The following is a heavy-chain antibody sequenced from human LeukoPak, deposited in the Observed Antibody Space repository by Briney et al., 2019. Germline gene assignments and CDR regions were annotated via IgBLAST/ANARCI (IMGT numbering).Heavy chain of an antibody. Sequence: GASVKVSCKASGGTFSSYAISWVRQAPGQGLEWMGGIIPILGIANYAQKFQGRVTITADKSTSTAYMELSSLRSEDTAVYYCATRGYSGYDPPYYGMDVWGQGTTVTVSS. J-gene: IGHJ6*02. D-gene: IGHD5-12*01. CDR3: ATRGYSGYDPPYYGMDV. CDR2: IIPILGIA. V-gene: IGHV1-69*10. CDR1: GGTFSSYA.